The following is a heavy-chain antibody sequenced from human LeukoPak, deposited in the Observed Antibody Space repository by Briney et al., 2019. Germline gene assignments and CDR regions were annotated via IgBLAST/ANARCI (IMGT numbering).Heavy chain of an antibody. Sequence: PGGSLRLSCAASGFTFSSYWMHWVRQDPGKGLVWVSRINSDGRSTSYADSVKGRFTISRDNAKNTLYLQMNSLRAEDTAVYYCARGPDDYGDYGLDYWGQGALVTVSS. V-gene: IGHV3-74*01. D-gene: IGHD4-17*01. CDR2: INSDGRST. J-gene: IGHJ4*02. CDR3: ARGPDDYGDYGLDY. CDR1: GFTFSSYW.